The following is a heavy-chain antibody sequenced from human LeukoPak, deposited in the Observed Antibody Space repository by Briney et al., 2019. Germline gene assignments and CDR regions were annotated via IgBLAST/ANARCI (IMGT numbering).Heavy chain of an antibody. D-gene: IGHD6-13*01. CDR1: GFTFSGYA. J-gene: IGHJ4*02. CDR3: AKDLQGSSWYSPDY. Sequence: GGALRLSCAASGFTFSGYAMTWVRQGPGKGVEWVSIISGSGGSTYYADSVKGRFTISRDNSKNTLYLQMKSLRAEDTAVYYCAKDLQGSSWYSPDYWGQGTLVTVSS. V-gene: IGHV3-23*01. CDR2: ISGSGGST.